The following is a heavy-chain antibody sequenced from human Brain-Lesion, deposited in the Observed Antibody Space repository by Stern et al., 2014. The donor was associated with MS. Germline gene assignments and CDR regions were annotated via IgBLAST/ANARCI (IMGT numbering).Heavy chain of an antibody. J-gene: IGHJ6*02. D-gene: IGHD2-2*01. CDR2: IFNSGST. CDR1: GGSISSGGYY. V-gene: IGHV4-61*02. Sequence: VQLVESGPGLVKPSQTLSLSCTVSGGSISSGGYYWSWIRQPAGKGLEWIGRIFNSGSTSYNTSLKSGVTISIDTSKNQFSLRLNSMTAADTAVYYCARGRVVPGFQYYATDVWGQGTTVIVSS. CDR3: ARGRVVPGFQYYATDV.